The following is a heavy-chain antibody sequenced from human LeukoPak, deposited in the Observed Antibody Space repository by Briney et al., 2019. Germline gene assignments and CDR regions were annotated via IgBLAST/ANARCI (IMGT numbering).Heavy chain of an antibody. CDR1: GYSFTSYW. Sequence: PGESLKISCKGSGYSFTSYWIGWVRQMPGKGLEWMGIIYPGDSDTRYSPSFQGQVTISADKSISTAYLQWSSLKASDTAMYYCARGMYYDILTGYYTNPGYFDYWGQGTLVTVSS. J-gene: IGHJ4*02. CDR2: IYPGDSDT. CDR3: ARGMYYDILTGYYTNPGYFDY. D-gene: IGHD3-9*01. V-gene: IGHV5-51*01.